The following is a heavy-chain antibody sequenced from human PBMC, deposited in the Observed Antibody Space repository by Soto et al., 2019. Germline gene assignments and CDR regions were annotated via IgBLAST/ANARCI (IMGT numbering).Heavy chain of an antibody. CDR2: ISSSSSYI. CDR3: ARDLSGDYYYYGMDV. V-gene: IGHV3-21*01. D-gene: IGHD1-26*01. CDR1: GFTFSSYS. Sequence: GGSLSLSCAASGFTFSSYSMNWVRQAPGKGLEWVSSISSSSSYIYYADSVKGRFTISRDNAKNSLYLQMNSLRAEDTAVYYCARDLSGDYYYYGMDVWGQGTTVTVSS. J-gene: IGHJ6*02.